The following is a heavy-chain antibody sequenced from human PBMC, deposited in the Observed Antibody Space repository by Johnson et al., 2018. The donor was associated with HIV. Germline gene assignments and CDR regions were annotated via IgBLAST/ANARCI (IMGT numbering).Heavy chain of an antibody. CDR2: ISYDGSNQ. Sequence: VQLVESGGGLVQPGGSLRLSCAASGFTFSSYAMHWVRQAPGKGLEWVAVISYDGSNQYYADSVKGRFTISRDNAKNSLSLQMNSLRVEDTAVYYCASGIAVAGTLLDAFDIWGQGTMVTVSS. J-gene: IGHJ3*02. CDR1: GFTFSSYA. CDR3: ASGIAVAGTLLDAFDI. D-gene: IGHD6-19*01. V-gene: IGHV3-30*04.